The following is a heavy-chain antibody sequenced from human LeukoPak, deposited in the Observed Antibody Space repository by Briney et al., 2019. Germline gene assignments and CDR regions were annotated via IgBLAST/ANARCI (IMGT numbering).Heavy chain of an antibody. D-gene: IGHD3-16*01. J-gene: IGHJ3*02. V-gene: IGHV3-21*06. Sequence: PGGSLRLSCVASGFTFSTYNMNWVRQAPGKGLEWVSFIGGNGNYRQYADSVKGRFTISMDNAQNSLVLQLNSLRVKDTAVYYCGRDKGVPLRAYDIWGRGTMVTVSS. CDR3: GRDKGVPLRAYDI. CDR2: IGGNGNYR. CDR1: GFTFSTYN.